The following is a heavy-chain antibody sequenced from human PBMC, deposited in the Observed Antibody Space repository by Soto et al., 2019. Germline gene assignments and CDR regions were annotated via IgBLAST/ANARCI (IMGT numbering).Heavy chain of an antibody. D-gene: IGHD1-26*01. J-gene: IGHJ1*01. CDR1: GFTFSSYS. Sequence: EVQLVESGGGLVQPGGSLRLSCAASGFTFSSYSMNWVRQAPGKGLEWVSYISSSSSTIYYADSVKGQFTISRDNAKNSLYLQINALRDEDRAVYSCARDDRVGYSQHWGKGTLVTVSS. V-gene: IGHV3-48*02. CDR3: ARDDRVGYSQH. CDR2: ISSSSSTI.